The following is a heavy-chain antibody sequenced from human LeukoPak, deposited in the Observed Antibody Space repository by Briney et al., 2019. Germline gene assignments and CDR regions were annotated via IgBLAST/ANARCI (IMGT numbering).Heavy chain of an antibody. CDR2: ISWNSGSI. D-gene: IGHD4-17*01. Sequence: GGSLRLSCAASGFTFDDYAMHWVRHAPGKGLEWVSGISWNSGSIGYADSVKGRFIISRDNAKNSLYLQVNSLRAEDTALYYCAKDSGIYGDYVYFENWGQGTLVTVSS. J-gene: IGHJ4*02. V-gene: IGHV3-9*01. CDR3: AKDSGIYGDYVYFEN. CDR1: GFTFDDYA.